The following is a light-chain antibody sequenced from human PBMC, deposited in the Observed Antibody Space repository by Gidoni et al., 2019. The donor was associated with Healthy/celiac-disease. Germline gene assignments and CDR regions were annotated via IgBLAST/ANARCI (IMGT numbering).Light chain of an antibody. CDR1: HGISSY. J-gene: IGKJ4*01. CDR3: QQLNSYPLLT. CDR2: AAS. V-gene: IGKV1-9*01. Sequence: DIQLTQSSSFLSASVGDRVTITCRATHGISSYLAWYQQKPGRAPKLLIYAASTLQSGVPSRFSGSGSGTEFALTISSLQPEDFATYYCQQLNSYPLLTFGGGTKVEVK.